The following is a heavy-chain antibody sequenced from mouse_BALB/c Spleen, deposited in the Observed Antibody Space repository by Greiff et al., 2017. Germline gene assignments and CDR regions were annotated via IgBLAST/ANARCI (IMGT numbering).Heavy chain of an antibody. CDR2: IDPANGNT. D-gene: IGHD1-1*01. CDR3: AGGLLRSCYAMDY. J-gene: IGHJ4*01. V-gene: IGHV14-3*02. Sequence: VQLQQSGAELVKPGASVKLSCTASGFNINDTYMHWVKQRPEQGLEWIGRIDPANGNTKYDPKFQGKATITADTSSNTAYLQLSSLTSEDTAVYYCAGGLLRSCYAMDYWGQGTSVTVSS. CDR1: GFNINDTY.